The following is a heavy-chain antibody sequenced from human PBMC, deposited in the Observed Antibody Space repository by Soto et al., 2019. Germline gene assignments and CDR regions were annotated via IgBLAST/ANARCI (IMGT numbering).Heavy chain of an antibody. Sequence: PSVKVSCKASGGTFSSYAISWVRQAPGQGLEWMGGIIPIFGTANYAQKFQGRVTITADESTSTAYMELSSLRSEDTAVYYCAREGTDSSSGDYFDYWGQGTLVTVSS. D-gene: IGHD6-13*01. CDR3: AREGTDSSSGDYFDY. CDR2: IIPIFGTA. J-gene: IGHJ4*02. V-gene: IGHV1-69*13. CDR1: GGTFSSYA.